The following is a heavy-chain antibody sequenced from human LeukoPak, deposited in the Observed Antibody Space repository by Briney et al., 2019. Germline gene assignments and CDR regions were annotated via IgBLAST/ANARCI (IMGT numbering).Heavy chain of an antibody. CDR2: INHSGST. J-gene: IGHJ4*02. CDR1: GGSFSGYY. V-gene: IGHV4-34*01. Sequence: SETLSLTCAVYGGSFSGYYWSWIRQPPGKGLEWIGEINHSGSTSYNPSLKSRVTISVDTSKNQFSLKLSSVTAADTAVYYCASSDSSSWYVRVVYYVYWGQGTLVTVSS. D-gene: IGHD6-13*01. CDR3: ASSDSSSWYVRVVYYVY.